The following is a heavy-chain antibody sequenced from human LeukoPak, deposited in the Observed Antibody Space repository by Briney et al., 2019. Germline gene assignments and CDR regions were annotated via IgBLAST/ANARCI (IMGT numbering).Heavy chain of an antibody. CDR2: INHSGST. J-gene: IGHJ6*03. V-gene: IGHV4-34*01. CDR1: GGSFSGYY. Sequence: TSETLSLTCAVYGGSFSGYYWSWIRQPPGKGLEWIGEINHSGSTNYNPSLKSRVTISVDTSKNQFSLKLSSVTAVDTAVYYCARHLRYYYGSGSYGKNYYYYMDVWGKGTTVTVSS. CDR3: ARHLRYYYGSGSYGKNYYYYMDV. D-gene: IGHD3-10*01.